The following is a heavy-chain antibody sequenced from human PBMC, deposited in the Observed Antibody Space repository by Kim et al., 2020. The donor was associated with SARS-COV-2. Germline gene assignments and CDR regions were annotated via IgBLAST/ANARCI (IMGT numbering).Heavy chain of an antibody. CDR2: ISSSGSTI. CDR1: GFTFSSYE. J-gene: IGHJ4*02. CDR3: ARVGRNWNPF. V-gene: IGHV3-48*03. Sequence: GGSLRLSCAASGFTFSSYEMNWVRQAPGKGLEWVSYISSSGSTIYYADSVKGRFTISRDNAKNSLYLQMNSLRAEDTAVYYCARVGRNWNPFWGQGTLVTVSS. D-gene: IGHD1-1*01.